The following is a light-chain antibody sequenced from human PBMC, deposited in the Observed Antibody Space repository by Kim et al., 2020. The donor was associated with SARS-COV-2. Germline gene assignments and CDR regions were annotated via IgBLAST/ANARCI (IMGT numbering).Light chain of an antibody. J-gene: IGLJ2*01. CDR3: HSRDSSSNHLVVV. Sequence: SSELTQDPAVSVALGQTVRITCQGDSLRSHYANWYQQKPGQAPILVLYGKNNRPSGIPDRFSGSSSGNTASLTITGAQAEDEADYYCHSRDSSSNHLVVVFGGGTQLTVL. CDR1: SLRSHY. CDR2: GKN. V-gene: IGLV3-19*01.